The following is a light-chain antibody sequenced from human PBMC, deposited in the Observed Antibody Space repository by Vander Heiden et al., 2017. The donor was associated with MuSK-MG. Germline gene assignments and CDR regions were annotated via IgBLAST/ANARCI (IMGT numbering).Light chain of an antibody. J-gene: IGKJ5*01. CDR3: QQRNSYPLT. V-gene: IGKV1-9*01. CDR2: AAS. CDR1: QGISSY. Sequence: DIQLTQSPSFLSASVGDRVTITCRASQGISSYLAWYQQKPGKAPKLLSYAASTLQSGVPSRFSGSGSGTEFTLTISSLQPEDFATDYCQQRNSYPLTFGQGTRVEIK.